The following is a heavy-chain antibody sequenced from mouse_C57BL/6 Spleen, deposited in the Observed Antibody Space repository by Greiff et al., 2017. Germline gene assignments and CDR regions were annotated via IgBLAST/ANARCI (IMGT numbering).Heavy chain of an antibody. CDR3: ARDRSYYDRYFDV. V-gene: IGHV5-4*01. CDR2: ISDGGSYT. J-gene: IGHJ1*03. Sequence: EVKLVESGGGLVKPGGSLKLSCAASGFTFSNYAMSWVRQTQEKRLEWVATISDGGSYTYYPDNVTGRFTISRDNAKNNLYLQMSHLQSEDTAMYYCARDRSYYDRYFDVWGTGTTVTVSS. CDR1: GFTFSNYA. D-gene: IGHD1-1*01.